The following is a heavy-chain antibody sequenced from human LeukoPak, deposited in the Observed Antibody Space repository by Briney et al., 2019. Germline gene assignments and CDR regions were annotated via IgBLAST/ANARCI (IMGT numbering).Heavy chain of an antibody. Sequence: PGGSLRLSCAASGFAFTNYWMSWVRQAPGKGLGWVSSIFPSGGEIHYADSVRGRFTISRDNSKSTLSLQMNSLRAEDTAIYYCATYRQVLLPFESWGQGTLVTVSS. J-gene: IGHJ4*02. D-gene: IGHD2-8*02. V-gene: IGHV3-23*01. CDR2: IFPSGGEI. CDR3: ATYRQVLLPFES. CDR1: GFAFTNYW.